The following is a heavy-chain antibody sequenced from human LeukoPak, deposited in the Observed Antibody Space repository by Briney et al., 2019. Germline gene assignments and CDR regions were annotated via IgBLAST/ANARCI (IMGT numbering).Heavy chain of an antibody. Sequence: GASVKVSCKASGGTFSSYAISWVRQAPGQGLEWMGGIIPIFGTANYAQKLQGRVTMTTDTSTSTAYTELRSLRSDDTAVYYCARDPYTYYYDSSGYGGFDYWGQGTLVTVSS. D-gene: IGHD3-22*01. CDR2: IIPIFGTA. CDR3: ARDPYTYYYDSSGYGGFDY. J-gene: IGHJ4*02. V-gene: IGHV1-69*05. CDR1: GGTFSSYA.